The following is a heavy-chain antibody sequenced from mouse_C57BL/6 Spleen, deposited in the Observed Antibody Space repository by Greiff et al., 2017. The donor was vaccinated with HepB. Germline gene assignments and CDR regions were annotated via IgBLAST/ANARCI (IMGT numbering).Heavy chain of an antibody. D-gene: IGHD1-1*01. J-gene: IGHJ3*01. CDR2: ISDGGSYT. CDR3: ARDGGYYYGSSRWFAY. Sequence: EVKVVESGGGLVKPGGSLKLSCAASGFTFSSYAMSWVRQTPEKRLEWVATISDGGSYTYYPDNVKGRFTISRDNAKNNLYLQMSHLKSEDTAMYYCARDGGYYYGSSRWFAYWGQGTLVTVSA. CDR1: GFTFSSYA. V-gene: IGHV5-4*01.